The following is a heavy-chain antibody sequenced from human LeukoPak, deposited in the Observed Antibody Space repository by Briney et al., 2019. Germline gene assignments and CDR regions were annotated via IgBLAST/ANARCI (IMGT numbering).Heavy chain of an antibody. J-gene: IGHJ4*02. V-gene: IGHV3-21*01. CDR3: ARESLGSSGYYRDY. Sequence: GSLRLSCAASGSTFSSYSMNWVRQAPGKGLEWVSSISSSSSYIYYADSVKGRFTISRDNAKNSLYLQMNSLRAEDTAVYYCARESLGSSGYYRDYWGQGTLVTVSS. CDR2: ISSSSSYI. CDR1: GSTFSSYS. D-gene: IGHD3-22*01.